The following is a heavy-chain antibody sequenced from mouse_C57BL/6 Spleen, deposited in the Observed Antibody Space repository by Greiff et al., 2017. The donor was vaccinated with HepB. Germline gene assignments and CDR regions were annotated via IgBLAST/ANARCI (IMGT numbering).Heavy chain of an antibody. CDR3: ARWVYYGSSYFDY. CDR1: GYAFSSSW. D-gene: IGHD1-1*01. Sequence: VKLMESGPELVKPGASVKISCKASGYAFSSSWMNWVKQRPGKGLEWIGRIYPGDGDTNYNGKFKGKATLTADKSSSTAYMQLSSLTSEDSAVYVCARWVYYGSSYFDYWGQGTTLTVSS. J-gene: IGHJ2*01. V-gene: IGHV1-82*01. CDR2: IYPGDGDT.